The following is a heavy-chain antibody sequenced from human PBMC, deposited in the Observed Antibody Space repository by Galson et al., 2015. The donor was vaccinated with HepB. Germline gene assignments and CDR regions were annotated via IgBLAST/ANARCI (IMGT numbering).Heavy chain of an antibody. CDR1: GYTFTGYY. J-gene: IGHJ4*02. Sequence: SVKVSCKASGYTFTGYYMHWVRQAPGQGLEWMGRINPNSGGTNYAQKFQGRVTMTRDTSISTAYMELSRLRSDDTAVYYCAIPDDSSGYYPVNYWGQGTLVTVSS. CDR2: INPNSGGT. V-gene: IGHV1-2*06. D-gene: IGHD3-22*01. CDR3: AIPDDSSGYYPVNY.